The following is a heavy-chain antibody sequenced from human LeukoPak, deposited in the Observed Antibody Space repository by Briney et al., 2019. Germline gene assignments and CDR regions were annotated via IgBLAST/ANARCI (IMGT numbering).Heavy chain of an antibody. CDR2: IYTSGST. CDR1: GGSISSGSYY. CDR3: ARHYYDSSGYYDQGYMDV. V-gene: IGHV4-61*02. J-gene: IGHJ6*03. Sequence: KPSETLSLTCTVSGGSISSGSYYWSWIRQPAGKGLEWIGRIYTSGSTNYNPSLKSRVTISVDTSKNQFSLKLSSVTAADTAVYYCARHYYDSSGYYDQGYMDVWGKGTTVTVSS. D-gene: IGHD3-22*01.